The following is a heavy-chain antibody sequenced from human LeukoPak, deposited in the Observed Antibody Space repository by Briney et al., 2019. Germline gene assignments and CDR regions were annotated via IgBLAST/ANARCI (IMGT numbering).Heavy chain of an antibody. Sequence: GASVKVSCKASGGTFSSYAISWVRQAPGQGLEWMGRIIPILGIANYAQKFQGRVTITADKSTSTAYMELSSLRSEDTAVYYCARVYRTTKGGFWSCCSRLPPPYYFDYWGQGTLVTVSS. CDR3: ARVYRTTKGGFWSCCSRLPPPYYFDY. CDR1: GGTFSSYA. CDR2: IIPILGIA. D-gene: IGHD2-15*01. V-gene: IGHV1-69*04. J-gene: IGHJ4*02.